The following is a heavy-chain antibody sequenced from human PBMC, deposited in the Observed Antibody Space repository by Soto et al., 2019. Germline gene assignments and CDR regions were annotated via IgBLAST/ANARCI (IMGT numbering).Heavy chain of an antibody. V-gene: IGHV4-30-4*01. CDR1: GGSISSGDYY. J-gene: IGHJ6*02. CDR3: ARAACLGYYGMDV. CDR2: IYYSGST. Sequence: SETLSLTCTVSGGSISSGDYYWSWIRQPPGKGLEWIGYIYYSGSTYYNPSLKSRVTISVDTSKNQFSLKLSSVTAADTAVYYCARAACLGYYGMDVWGQGTTVTVSS.